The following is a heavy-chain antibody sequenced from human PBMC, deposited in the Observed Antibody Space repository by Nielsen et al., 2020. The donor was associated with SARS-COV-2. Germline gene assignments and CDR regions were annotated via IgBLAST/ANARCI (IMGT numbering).Heavy chain of an antibody. D-gene: IGHD6-19*01. CDR3: ARQTVAGTRELDY. V-gene: IGHV5-10-1*01. CDR1: GDNVIDYW. CDR2: IDPSDSYT. Sequence: GESLKISCRDSGDNVIDYWISWVRQMPGKGLEWMGRIDPSDSYTNYSPSFQGHVTISADKSISTAYLQWSSLKASDTAMYYCARQTVAGTRELDYWGQGTLVTVSS. J-gene: IGHJ4*02.